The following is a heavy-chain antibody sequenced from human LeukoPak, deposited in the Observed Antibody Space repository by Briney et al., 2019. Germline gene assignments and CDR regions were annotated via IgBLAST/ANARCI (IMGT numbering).Heavy chain of an antibody. CDR3: ARDLGEREWELLRWFDP. Sequence: SETLSLTCTVSGGSISSYYWSWIRQPPGKGLEWIGYIYYSGSTNYNPSLKSRVTISVDTSKNQFSLKLSSVTAADTAVYYCARDLGEREWELLRWFDPWGQGTLVTVSS. CDR2: IYYSGST. CDR1: GGSISSYY. D-gene: IGHD1-26*01. J-gene: IGHJ5*02. V-gene: IGHV4-59*12.